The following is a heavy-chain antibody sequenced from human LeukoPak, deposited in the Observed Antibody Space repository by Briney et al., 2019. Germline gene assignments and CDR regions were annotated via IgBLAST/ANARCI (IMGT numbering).Heavy chain of an antibody. D-gene: IGHD3-10*01. CDR1: GGSISSGDYY. CDR3: ATSEGPYYYGSGSFDY. J-gene: IGHJ4*02. CDR2: IYYSGST. Sequence: SQTLSLTCTVSGGSISSGDYYWSWIRQPPGKGLEWIGYIYYSGSTYYNPSLKSRVTISVDTSKNQFSLKLSSVTAADTAVYCCATSEGPYYYGSGSFDYWGQGTLVTVSS. V-gene: IGHV4-30-4*01.